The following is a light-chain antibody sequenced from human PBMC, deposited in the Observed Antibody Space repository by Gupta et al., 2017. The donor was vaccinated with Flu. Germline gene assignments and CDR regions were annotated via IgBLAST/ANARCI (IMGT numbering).Light chain of an antibody. Sequence: SFELTQPPSVSVSPGQTARITCSGDALSKLYTYWYQQKPGQAPVVIIYKDRWRPSGIPARFSCSRSGNKVTVTNRGGQAEDEADYYCQSAADTGSYYVFGIGTRVTVL. CDR2: KDR. CDR1: ALSKLY. CDR3: QSAADTGSYYV. V-gene: IGLV3-25*02. J-gene: IGLJ1*01.